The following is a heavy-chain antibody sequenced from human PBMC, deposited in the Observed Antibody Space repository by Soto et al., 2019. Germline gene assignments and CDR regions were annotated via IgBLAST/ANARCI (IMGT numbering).Heavy chain of an antibody. CDR2: ISGSGGST. CDR3: AKGGTKIVVVVASFDY. CDR1: GFTLSSYA. J-gene: IGHJ4*02. D-gene: IGHD2-15*01. V-gene: IGHV3-23*01. Sequence: GGSLRLSCAASGFTLSSYAMSWVRQAPGKGLEWVSAISGSGGSTYYADSVKGRFTISRDNSKNTLYLQMNSLRAEDTAVYYCAKGGTKIVVVVASFDYWGQGTLVTVSS.